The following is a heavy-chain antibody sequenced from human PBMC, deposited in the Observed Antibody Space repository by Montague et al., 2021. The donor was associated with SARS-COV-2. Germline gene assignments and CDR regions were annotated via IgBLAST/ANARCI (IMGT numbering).Heavy chain of an antibody. D-gene: IGHD6-19*01. V-gene: IGHV4-59*01. CDR2: IYYSGST. CDR1: GGSISSYY. Sequence: SETLSLTCTVSGGSISSYYWSWIRQPPGKGLEWIGYIYYSGSTNXNPSLKSRVTISVDTSKNQFSLKLSSVTAADTAVYYCARGSGWMGNAFDIWGQGTMGTGSS. J-gene: IGHJ3*02. CDR3: ARGSGWMGNAFDI.